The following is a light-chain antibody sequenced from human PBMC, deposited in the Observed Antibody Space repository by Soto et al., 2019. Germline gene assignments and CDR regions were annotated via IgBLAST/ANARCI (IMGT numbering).Light chain of an antibody. CDR2: DVS. CDR3: SSYTSSSTLDPYV. CDR1: SSDVGVYNY. Sequence: QSVLTQPASVSGSPGQSITISCTGTSSDVGVYNYVSWYQQHPGKAPKLMIYDVSNRPSGVSNRFSGSKSGNTASLTISGLQAEDEADYYCSSYTSSSTLDPYVFGTGTKVTVL. V-gene: IGLV2-14*01. J-gene: IGLJ1*01.